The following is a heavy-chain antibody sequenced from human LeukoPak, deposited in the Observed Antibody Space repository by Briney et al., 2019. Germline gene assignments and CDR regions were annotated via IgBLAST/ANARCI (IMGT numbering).Heavy chain of an antibody. CDR3: KSGGAAPGSFDY. CDR1: GFTFSDYW. J-gene: IGHJ4*02. V-gene: IGHV3-7*01. CDR2: IKYDGNEK. D-gene: IGHD6-25*01. Sequence: GGSLRPSCAASGFTFSDYWMSWMRQAPGKGLEWVANIKYDGNEKYYVDSVKGRFTISRDNAKNALYLQLNSLRVEDTAVYYYKSGGAAPGSFDYWGQGTLVTVSP.